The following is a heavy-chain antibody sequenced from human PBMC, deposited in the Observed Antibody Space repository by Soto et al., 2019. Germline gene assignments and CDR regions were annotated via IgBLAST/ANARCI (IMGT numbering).Heavy chain of an antibody. Sequence: QVQLVESGGGVVQPGRSLRLSCAASGFTFSSYAMHWVRQAPGKGLEWVAVISYDGSNKYYADSVKGRFTISRDSSKNTLYLQMNSLRAEDTAVYYCARTNIVVVVAPIDYWGQGTLVTVSS. CDR3: ARTNIVVVVAPIDY. CDR1: GFTFSSYA. D-gene: IGHD2-15*01. CDR2: ISYDGSNK. V-gene: IGHV3-30-3*01. J-gene: IGHJ4*02.